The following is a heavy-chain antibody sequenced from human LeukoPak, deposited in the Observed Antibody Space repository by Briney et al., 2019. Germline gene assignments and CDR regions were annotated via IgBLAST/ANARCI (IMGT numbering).Heavy chain of an antibody. D-gene: IGHD3-10*01. CDR2: ISGRGGST. Sequence: GGSLRLSCAASGFTFSTYAMNRVRQAPGKGLEWVSGISGRGGSTYYADSMKGRFSISRDNSKNTLYLDVNVLRAEDTAVYYCVFTSASYSLYWGQGTLVTVSS. CDR3: VFTSASYSLY. CDR1: GFTFSTYA. V-gene: IGHV3-23*01. J-gene: IGHJ4*02.